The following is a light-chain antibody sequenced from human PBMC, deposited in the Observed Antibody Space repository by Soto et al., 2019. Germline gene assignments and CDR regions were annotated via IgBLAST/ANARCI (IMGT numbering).Light chain of an antibody. Sequence: DIVMTQSPLSLPVTPGEPASISCRSSQSLLHSNGYTYLDWYLQKPGQSPQLLIYLGSNRASGVPDRFSGSGSGTDFTLKISRVEAEDVGIYYCMQARQSPRTFGQGTKVEIK. V-gene: IGKV2-28*01. J-gene: IGKJ1*01. CDR1: QSLLHSNGYTY. CDR2: LGS. CDR3: MQARQSPRT.